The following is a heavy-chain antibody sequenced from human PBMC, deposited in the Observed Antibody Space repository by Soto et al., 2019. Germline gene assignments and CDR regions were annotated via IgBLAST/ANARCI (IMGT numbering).Heavy chain of an antibody. J-gene: IGHJ6*02. D-gene: IGHD4-17*01. CDR3: ASRWTTVTSSDYYYYYGMDV. V-gene: IGHV1-69*06. Sequence: QVQLVQSGAEVKKPGSSVKVSCKASGGTFSSYAISWVRQAPGQGLEWMGGIIPIFGTANYAQKFQGRVTITADKSTSTAYMELSSLRSEDTAVYYCASRWTTVTSSDYYYYYGMDVWGQGTTVTVSS. CDR2: IIPIFGTA. CDR1: GGTFSSYA.